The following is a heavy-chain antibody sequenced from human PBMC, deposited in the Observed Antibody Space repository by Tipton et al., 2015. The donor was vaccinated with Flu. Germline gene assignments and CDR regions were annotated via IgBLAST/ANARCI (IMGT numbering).Heavy chain of an antibody. CDR3: ARVTTLWFGEGDAFDI. V-gene: IGHV4-59*01. D-gene: IGHD3-10*01. Sequence: TLSLTCTVSGGSISSYYWSWIRQPPGKGLEWIGYIYYSGSTNYNPSLKSRVTISVDTSKNQFSLKLSSVTAADTAVYYCARVTTLWFGEGDAFDIWGQGTMVTVSS. CDR1: GGSISSYY. CDR2: IYYSGST. J-gene: IGHJ3*02.